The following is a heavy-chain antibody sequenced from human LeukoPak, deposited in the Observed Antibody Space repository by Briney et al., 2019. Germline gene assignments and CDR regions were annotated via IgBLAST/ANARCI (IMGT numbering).Heavy chain of an antibody. Sequence: ASVKVSCTASGGTFSSYAISWVRQAPGQGLEWMGGIIPIFGTANYAQKFQGRVTITADESTSTAYMELSSLRSEDTAVYYYARDHASIFGVPYYYYGMDVWGQGTTVTVSS. CDR3: ARDHASIFGVPYYYYGMDV. CDR1: GGTFSSYA. D-gene: IGHD3-3*01. V-gene: IGHV1-69*01. CDR2: IIPIFGTA. J-gene: IGHJ6*02.